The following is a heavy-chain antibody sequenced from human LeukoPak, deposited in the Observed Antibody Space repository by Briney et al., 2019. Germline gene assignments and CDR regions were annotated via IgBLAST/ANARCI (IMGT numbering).Heavy chain of an antibody. Sequence: KTSQTLYLTCTVSGGSISSGDYYWSWIRQPPGKGLEWIGYIYYSGSTYYTPSLRGRVTISVDTSKNQFSLNLSSVTAADTAVYYCARGYSLDYWGQGTLVTVSS. CDR2: IYYSGST. V-gene: IGHV4-30-4*01. J-gene: IGHJ4*02. CDR3: ARGYSLDY. CDR1: GGSISSGDYY. D-gene: IGHD5-18*01.